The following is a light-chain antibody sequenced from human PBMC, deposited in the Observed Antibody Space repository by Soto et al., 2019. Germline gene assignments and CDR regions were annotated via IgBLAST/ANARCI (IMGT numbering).Light chain of an antibody. CDR1: SSDVGGYNY. Sequence: QSVLTQPASVSGSPGQSITISCTGTSSDVGGYNYVSWYQQHPGKAPKPMIYDVGSRPSGVSNRFSGSKSGNTASLTISGLQAEDEADYYCSSYTSSNTEVFGTGTKVTVL. J-gene: IGLJ1*01. CDR2: DVG. CDR3: SSYTSSNTEV. V-gene: IGLV2-14*01.